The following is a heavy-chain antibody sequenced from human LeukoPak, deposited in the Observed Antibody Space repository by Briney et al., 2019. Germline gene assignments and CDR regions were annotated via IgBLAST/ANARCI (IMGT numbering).Heavy chain of an antibody. CDR1: GYTFSSYG. J-gene: IGHJ4*02. CDR2: ISAYNGNT. CDR3: ATNQYCDILTSLVY. V-gene: IGHV1-18*01. Sequence: GASVKVSCRPSGYTFSSYGISWVRQAPGQGLEWMGWISAYNGNTNSAQKLQGRDTMTTDTSAGTAYMELRSLRSDDTAVYYCATNQYCDILTSLVYWGQGTLVTVSS. D-gene: IGHD3-9*01.